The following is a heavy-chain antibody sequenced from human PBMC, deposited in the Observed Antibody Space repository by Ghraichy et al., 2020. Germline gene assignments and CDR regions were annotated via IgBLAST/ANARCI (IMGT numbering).Heavy chain of an antibody. CDR3: ARSNGAGWALDYYGMDV. D-gene: IGHD2-8*01. Sequence: SVKVSCKASGYTFTSYYMHWVRQAPGQGLEWMGIINPSGGSASFAQKFQGRVTMTRDTSTSTVYMELSSLRSEDTAVYYCARSNGAGWALDYYGMDVWGQGTTVTVSS. CDR1: GYTFTSYY. CDR2: INPSGGSA. V-gene: IGHV1-46*01. J-gene: IGHJ6*02.